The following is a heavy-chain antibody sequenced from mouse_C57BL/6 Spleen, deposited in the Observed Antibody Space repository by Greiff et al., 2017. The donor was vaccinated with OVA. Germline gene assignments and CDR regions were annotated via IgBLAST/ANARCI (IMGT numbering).Heavy chain of an antibody. V-gene: IGHV1-5*01. CDR3: TREDDGSDYYAMDY. CDR2: IYPGNSDT. J-gene: IGHJ4*01. D-gene: IGHD2-3*01. CDR1: GYTFTSYW. Sequence: DVKLVESGTVLARPGASVKMSCKTSGYTFTSYWMHWVKQRPGQGLEWIGAIYPGNSDTSYNQKFKGKAKLTAVTSASTAYMELSSLTNEDSAVYYCTREDDGSDYYAMDYWGQGTSVTVSS.